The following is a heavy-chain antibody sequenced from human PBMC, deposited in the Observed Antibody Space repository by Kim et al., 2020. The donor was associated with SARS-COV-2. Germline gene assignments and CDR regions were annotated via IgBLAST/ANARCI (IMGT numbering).Heavy chain of an antibody. Sequence: SQTLSLTCAISGDSVSSNIVAWNWIRQSPSRGLEWLGRTYYRSKWSNDYAVSVKTRITITPDTYKNQFSLELKSVTPEDTAVYYCASGIPSNFEFWGQGTLVIVSS. CDR3: ASGIPSNFEF. V-gene: IGHV6-1*01. J-gene: IGHJ4*02. CDR2: TYYRSKWSN. D-gene: IGHD3-9*01. CDR1: GDSVSSNIVA.